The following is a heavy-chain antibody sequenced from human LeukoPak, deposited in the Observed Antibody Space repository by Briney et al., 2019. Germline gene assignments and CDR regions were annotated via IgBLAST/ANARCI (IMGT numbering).Heavy chain of an antibody. CDR3: ARGGAVRYFDWGQENWFDP. D-gene: IGHD3-9*01. Sequence: ASVKVSCKASGYTFTSYGISWVRQAPGQGLEWMGWISAYNGNTNYAQKLQGRVTMTTDTSTSTAYMELRSLRSDDTAVYYCARGGAVRYFDWGQENWFDPWGQGTLVTVSS. J-gene: IGHJ5*02. CDR2: ISAYNGNT. V-gene: IGHV1-18*01. CDR1: GYTFTSYG.